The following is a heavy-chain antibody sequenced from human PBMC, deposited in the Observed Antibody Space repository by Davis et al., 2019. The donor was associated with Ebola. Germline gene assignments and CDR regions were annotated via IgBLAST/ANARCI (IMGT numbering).Heavy chain of an antibody. CDR2: VHGGNGNT. V-gene: IGHV1-3*01. CDR1: GFILTNYA. Sequence: ASVKVSCKASGFILTNYAIHWVHQAPGQRLEWMGWVHGGNGNTKYSQKFQGRVTITRDTSASTAYMELSSLRSEDTAVYFCARDEFDYWGQGTLVTVSS. J-gene: IGHJ4*02. CDR3: ARDEFDY.